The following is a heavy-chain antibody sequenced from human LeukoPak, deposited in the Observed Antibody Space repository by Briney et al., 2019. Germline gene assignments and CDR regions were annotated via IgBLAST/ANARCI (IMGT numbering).Heavy chain of an antibody. CDR3: AKAFNYGSGYNYKTFDS. J-gene: IGHJ4*02. CDR2: ITGTDGST. D-gene: IGHD3-10*01. CDR1: GFTFSYYA. V-gene: IGHV3-23*01. Sequence: QPGGSLRLSCAASGFTFSYYARSWVRQAPGEGLEWVSGITGTDGSTYYADSVKGRFTISRDNSKSALYLQMNSLRAEDTALYYCAKAFNYGSGYNYKTFDSWGQGTLVTVSS.